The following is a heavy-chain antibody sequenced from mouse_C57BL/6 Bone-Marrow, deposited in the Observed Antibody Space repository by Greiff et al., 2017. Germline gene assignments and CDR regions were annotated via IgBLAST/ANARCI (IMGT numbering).Heavy chain of an antibody. CDR1: GYAFSSYW. J-gene: IGHJ4*01. V-gene: IGHV1-80*01. CDR3: ARERTPYYAMDY. Sequence: VHLVESGAELVKPGASVKISCKASGYAFSSYWMNWVKQRPGKGLEWIGQIYPGDGDTNYNGKFKGKATLTADKSSSTAYMQLSSLTSEDSAVYFCARERTPYYAMDYWGQGTSVTVSS. CDR2: IYPGDGDT.